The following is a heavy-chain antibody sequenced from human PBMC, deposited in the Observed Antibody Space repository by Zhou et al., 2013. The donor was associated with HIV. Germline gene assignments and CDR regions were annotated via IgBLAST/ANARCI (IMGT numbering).Heavy chain of an antibody. V-gene: IGHV1-46*01. Sequence: QVQLVQSGPEVRKPGAPVELSCKASGYSFTGYQIYWVRQAPGQGLEWMGVINPGSGATTYAQKFQGRLTLTRDTTTSTVDMQLWSLTSEDTAVYYCARVVHDSYVRPGPLGYWGQGALVTVSS. CDR3: ARVVHDSYVRPGPLGY. J-gene: IGHJ4*02. D-gene: IGHD2-21*02. CDR1: GYSFTGYQ. CDR2: INPGSGAT.